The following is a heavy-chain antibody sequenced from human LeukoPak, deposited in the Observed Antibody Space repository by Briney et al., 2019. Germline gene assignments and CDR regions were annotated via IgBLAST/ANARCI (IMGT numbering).Heavy chain of an antibody. Sequence: GGSLRLSCAASGFTFSSFAMTWVRQAPGKGLEWVSGFDGNGPNTYYADYVKGRWTISRDNSRNTLYLQMNSLRAEDTAVYYCAKRRVTTVSDDYWGQGTLVTVSS. V-gene: IGHV3-23*01. D-gene: IGHD4-17*01. J-gene: IGHJ4*02. CDR3: AKRRVTTVSDDY. CDR1: GFTFSSFA. CDR2: FDGNGPNT.